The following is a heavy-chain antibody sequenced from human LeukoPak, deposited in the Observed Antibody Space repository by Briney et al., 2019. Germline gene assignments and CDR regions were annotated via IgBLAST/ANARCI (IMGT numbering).Heavy chain of an antibody. CDR3: ARVGGPVPAAMEDAFDL. D-gene: IGHD5-18*01. Sequence: SETLSLTCAVYGGSFSGYYWTWIRQPPGKGLEWIGEIYHSGDTTYNPSLKSRITISVDTSKNQFSLKLRSVTAADTALYFCARVGGPVPAAMEDAFDLWGQGILVTVSS. CDR1: GGSFSGYY. V-gene: IGHV4-34*01. CDR2: IYHSGDT. J-gene: IGHJ3*01.